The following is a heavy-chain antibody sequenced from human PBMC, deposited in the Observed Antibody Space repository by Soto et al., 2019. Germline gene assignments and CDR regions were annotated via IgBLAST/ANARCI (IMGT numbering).Heavy chain of an antibody. CDR2: INHSGST. D-gene: IGHD6-13*01. CDR3: ARAIFHSSSWYGDDY. J-gene: IGHJ4*02. Sequence: QVQLQQWGAGLLKPSETLSLTCAVYGGSFSGYYWSWIRQPPGKGLEWIGEINHSGSTNYNPSLKSRVTISVDTSKNQFSLKLCSVTAADTAVYYCARAIFHSSSWYGDDYWGQGTLVTVSS. CDR1: GGSFSGYY. V-gene: IGHV4-34*01.